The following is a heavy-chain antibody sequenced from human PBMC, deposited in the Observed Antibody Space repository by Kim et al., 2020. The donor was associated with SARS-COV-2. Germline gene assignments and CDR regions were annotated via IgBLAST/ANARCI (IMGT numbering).Heavy chain of an antibody. Sequence: ASVKVSCKASGYTFTSYAMHWVRQAPGQRLEWMGWINAGNGNTKYSQKFQGRVTITRDTSASTAYMELSSLRSEDTAVYYCARDQYSSSWYLRGDYYYGMDVWGQGTTVTVSS. V-gene: IGHV1-3*01. CDR2: INAGNGNT. CDR3: ARDQYSSSWYLRGDYYYGMDV. J-gene: IGHJ6*02. CDR1: GYTFTSYA. D-gene: IGHD6-13*01.